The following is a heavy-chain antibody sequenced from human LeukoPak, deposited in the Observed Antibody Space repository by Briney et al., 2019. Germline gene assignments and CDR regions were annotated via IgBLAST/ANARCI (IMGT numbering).Heavy chain of an antibody. Sequence: GGSLRLSCAASGFTLINYAMSWVRQAPGKGLEWVSGDSGTGLSKHYTDSVKGRFTISRDTSKNTLYLQMDSLRVDDTAVYYCARDGYNWIPFDYWGQGILVIVSS. D-gene: IGHD5-12*01. V-gene: IGHV3-23*01. CDR1: GFTLINYA. CDR2: DSGTGLSK. CDR3: ARDGYNWIPFDY. J-gene: IGHJ4*02.